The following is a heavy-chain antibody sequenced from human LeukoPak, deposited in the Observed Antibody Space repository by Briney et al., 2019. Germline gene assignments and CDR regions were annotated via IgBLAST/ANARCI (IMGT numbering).Heavy chain of an antibody. V-gene: IGHV4-4*07. D-gene: IGHD4-11*01. CDR3: ARFWVTTAFDI. CDR2: IYTSGST. CDR1: GGSISSYY. J-gene: IGHJ3*02. Sequence: SETLSLXCTVSGGSISSYYWSWIRQPAGKGLEWTGRIYTSGSTNYNPSLKSRVTMSVDTSKNQFSLKLSSVTAADTAVYYCARFWVTTAFDIWGQGTMVTVSS.